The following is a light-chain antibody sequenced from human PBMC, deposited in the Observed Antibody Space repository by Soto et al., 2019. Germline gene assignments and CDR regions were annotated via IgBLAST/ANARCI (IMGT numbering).Light chain of an antibody. CDR1: SSNIGSNY. Sequence: QSVLTQLPSASGTPGQRVTISCSGSSSNIGSNYVYWYQQLPGTAPKLLIYRNNQRPSGVPDRFSGSKSGTSASLAISGLRSEDEADYYCAAWDDSLRLYVFGTGTKLTVL. V-gene: IGLV1-47*01. CDR2: RNN. J-gene: IGLJ1*01. CDR3: AAWDDSLRLYV.